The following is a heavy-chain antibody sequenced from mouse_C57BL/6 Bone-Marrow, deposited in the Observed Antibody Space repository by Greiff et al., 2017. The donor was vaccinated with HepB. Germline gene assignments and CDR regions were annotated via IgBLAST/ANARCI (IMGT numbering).Heavy chain of an antibody. CDR2: IDPSDSYT. J-gene: IGHJ1*03. D-gene: IGHD1-1*01. V-gene: IGHV1-69*01. Sequence: QVQLQQPGAELVMPGASVKLSCKASGYTFTSYWMHWVKQRPGQGLEWIGEIDPSDSYTNYNQKFKGKSTLTVDKSSSTAYMQRSSLTSEDSAVYYCARIGFITTVVAWYFDVWGTGTTVTVSS. CDR1: GYTFTSYW. CDR3: ARIGFITTVVAWYFDV.